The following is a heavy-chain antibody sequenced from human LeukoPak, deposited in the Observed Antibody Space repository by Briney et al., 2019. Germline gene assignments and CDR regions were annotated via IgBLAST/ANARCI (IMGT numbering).Heavy chain of an antibody. CDR1: GYTLTELS. CDR2: FDPEDGET. CDR3: ATLVEQWPYDFDY. D-gene: IGHD6-19*01. J-gene: IGHJ4*02. V-gene: IGHV1-24*01. Sequence: ASVKVSCKVSGYTLTELSMHWVRQAPGKGLEWMGGFDPEDGETIYAQKFQGRVAMTEDTSTDTAYMELSSLRSEDTAVYYCATLVEQWPYDFDYWGQGTLVTVSS.